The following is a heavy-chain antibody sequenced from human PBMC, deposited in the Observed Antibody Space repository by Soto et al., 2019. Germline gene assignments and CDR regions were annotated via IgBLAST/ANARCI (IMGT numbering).Heavy chain of an antibody. CDR2: ISGSGGST. D-gene: IGHD6-6*01. CDR1: VFTCSSYA. Sequence: PWWSLRLSCAASVFTCSSYAMSWVRQAPGKGLEWVSAISGSGGSTYYADSVKGRFTISRDNSKNTLYLQMNSLRAEDTAVYYCAKDRLGSSWFDPWGQGTLVTVSS. CDR3: AKDRLGSSWFDP. V-gene: IGHV3-23*01. J-gene: IGHJ5*02.